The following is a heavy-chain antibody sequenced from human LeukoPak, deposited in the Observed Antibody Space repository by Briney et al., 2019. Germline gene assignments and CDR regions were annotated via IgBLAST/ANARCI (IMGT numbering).Heavy chain of an antibody. J-gene: IGHJ6*02. Sequence: PGRSLRLSCAASGFTFDDYAMHWVRQAPGKGLEWVSGISWNSGSIGYADSVKGRFTISRDNAKNSLYLQMNSLRAEDTALYYCAKAGSFYYYYGMDVRGQGTTVTVSS. CDR2: ISWNSGSI. CDR1: GFTFDDYA. CDR3: AKAGSFYYYYGMDV. V-gene: IGHV3-9*01.